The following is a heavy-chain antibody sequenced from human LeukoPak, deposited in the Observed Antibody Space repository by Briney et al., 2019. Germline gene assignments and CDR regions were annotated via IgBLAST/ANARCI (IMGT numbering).Heavy chain of an antibody. D-gene: IGHD3-22*01. CDR3: ARARRITMIVVANNWFDP. V-gene: IGHV1-2*02. CDR2: INPNSGGT. CDR1: GYTFTGYY. Sequence: ASVKVSCKASGYTFTGYYMHWVRQAPGQGLEWMGWINPNSGGTNYAQKFQGRVTMTRDTSISTAYMELSRLRPDDTAVYYCARARRITMIVVANNWFDPWGQGTLVTVSS. J-gene: IGHJ5*02.